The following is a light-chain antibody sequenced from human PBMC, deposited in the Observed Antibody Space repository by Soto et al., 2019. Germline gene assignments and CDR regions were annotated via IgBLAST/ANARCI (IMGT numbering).Light chain of an antibody. CDR1: SSDVGAYNY. CDR3: SSYASSSTVI. Sequence: QSALTQPASMSGSPGQSITISCTGTSSDVGAYNYVSWYQQHPVKAPKLMIYDVSSRPSGISNRFSGSKSGNTASLTISGVQAEDEADYYCSSYASSSTVIFGGGTKLTV. V-gene: IGLV2-14*01. CDR2: DVS. J-gene: IGLJ2*01.